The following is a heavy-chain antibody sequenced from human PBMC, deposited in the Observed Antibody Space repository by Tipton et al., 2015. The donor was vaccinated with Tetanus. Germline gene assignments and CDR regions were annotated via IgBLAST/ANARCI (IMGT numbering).Heavy chain of an antibody. Sequence: TLSLTCTVSGGSISSYYWSWIRQPPGKGLEWIGYIYYNGSTNYNPSLKSRVTISVDTSKNQFSLRLSSVTAADTAVYFCARHPPPYYYGSGSYLDYWGQGTPVTVSS. CDR1: GGSISSYY. CDR3: ARHPPPYYYGSGSYLDY. CDR2: IYYNGST. D-gene: IGHD3-10*01. V-gene: IGHV4-59*08. J-gene: IGHJ4*02.